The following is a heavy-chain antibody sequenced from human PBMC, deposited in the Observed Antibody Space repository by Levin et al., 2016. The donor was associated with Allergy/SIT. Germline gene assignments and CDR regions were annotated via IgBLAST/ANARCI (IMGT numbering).Heavy chain of an antibody. J-gene: IGHJ6*03. CDR3: VIRFLGYYYMDV. D-gene: IGHD3-3*01. CDR2: ISYDGSNK. V-gene: IGHV3-30-3*01. CDR1: GFTFSSYA. Sequence: GGSLRLSCAASGFTFSSYAMHWVRQAPGKGLEWVAVISYDGSNKYYADSVKGRFTVSRDNSKNTLYLQMNSLRAEDTAVYYCVIRFLGYYYMDVWGKGTTVTVSS.